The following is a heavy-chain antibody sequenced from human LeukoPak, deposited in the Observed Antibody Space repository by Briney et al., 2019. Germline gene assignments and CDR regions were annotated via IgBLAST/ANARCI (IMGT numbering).Heavy chain of an antibody. Sequence: GGSLRLSCAASGFSFSNYDIHWVRQAPGKGLEWVSAISGSGGSTYYADSVKGRFTISRDNSKNTLYLQMNSLRAEDTAVYYCAKDFPAVDTAPDYWGQGTLVTVSS. J-gene: IGHJ4*02. CDR1: GFSFSNYD. D-gene: IGHD5-18*01. CDR3: AKDFPAVDTAPDY. V-gene: IGHV3-23*01. CDR2: ISGSGGST.